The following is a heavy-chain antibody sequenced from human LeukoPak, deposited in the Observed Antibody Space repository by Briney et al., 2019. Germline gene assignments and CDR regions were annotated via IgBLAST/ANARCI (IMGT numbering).Heavy chain of an antibody. CDR1: GGSMSSGDYY. J-gene: IGHJ4*01. V-gene: IGHV4-30-4*01. D-gene: IGHD3-10*01. CDR3: ARAISDGSGSYYTG. CDR2: IYYSGST. Sequence: PSQTLSLTCTVSGGSMSSGDYYWSRIRQPPGKGLEWIGYIYYSGSTYYNPSLKSRVTISVDTSKNQFSLKLSSVTAADTAVYYCARAISDGSGSYYTGWGHGPLVTVSS.